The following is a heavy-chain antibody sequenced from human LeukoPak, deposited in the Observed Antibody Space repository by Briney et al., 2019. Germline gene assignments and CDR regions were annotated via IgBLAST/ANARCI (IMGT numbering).Heavy chain of an antibody. J-gene: IGHJ5*02. D-gene: IGHD2-2*01. CDR3: ARQVTSLDESNWFDP. V-gene: IGHV4-39*01. CDR2: IYYSGST. CDR1: GGSISSSSYY. Sequence: PSETLSLTCTVSGGSISSSSYYWGWIRQPPGKGLEWIGSIYYSGSTYYNPSLKSRVTISVDTSKNQFSLKLSSVTAADTAVYYCARQVTSLDESNWFDPWGQGTLVTVSS.